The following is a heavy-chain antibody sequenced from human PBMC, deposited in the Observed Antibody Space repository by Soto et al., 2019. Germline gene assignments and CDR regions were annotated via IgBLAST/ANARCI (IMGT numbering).Heavy chain of an antibody. D-gene: IGHD6-19*01. J-gene: IGHJ4*02. CDR2: IYYSGST. Sequence: SETMCLTCTVAGGSSGGLYGSCIRQPPGKGLEWIGYIYYSGSTNYNPSLKSRVTISVDTSKNQFSLKLSSVTAADTAVYYCARYGSGWLFDFWGQGTLVTVSS. V-gene: IGHV4-59*11. CDR1: GGSSGGLY. CDR3: ARYGSGWLFDF.